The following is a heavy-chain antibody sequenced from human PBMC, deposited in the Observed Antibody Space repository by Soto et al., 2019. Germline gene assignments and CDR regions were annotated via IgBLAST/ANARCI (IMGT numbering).Heavy chain of an antibody. Sequence: GGSLRLSCAASGFTFSSYGMHWVRQAPGKGLEWVAVIWYDGSNKYYADSVKGRFTISRDNSKNTLYLQMNSLRAEDTAVYYCARDRNYYGSGSYQHQNYYYYGMDVWGQGTTVTVSS. CDR3: ARDRNYYGSGSYQHQNYYYYGMDV. J-gene: IGHJ6*02. V-gene: IGHV3-33*01. CDR1: GFTFSSYG. D-gene: IGHD3-10*01. CDR2: IWYDGSNK.